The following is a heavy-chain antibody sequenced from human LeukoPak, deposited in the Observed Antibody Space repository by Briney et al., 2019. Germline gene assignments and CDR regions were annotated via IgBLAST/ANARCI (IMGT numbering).Heavy chain of an antibody. V-gene: IGHV4-34*01. D-gene: IGHD1-1*01. J-gene: IGHJ5*02. Sequence: SQTLSLTCAVYGGSFIGYYWSWIRQPPGKGLEWIGEINHSGSTNYNPSLKSRVTISVDTSKNQFSLKLSSVTAADMAVYYCARSLLEPRGWFDPWGQGTLVTVSS. CDR1: GGSFIGYY. CDR3: ARSLLEPRGWFDP. CDR2: INHSGST.